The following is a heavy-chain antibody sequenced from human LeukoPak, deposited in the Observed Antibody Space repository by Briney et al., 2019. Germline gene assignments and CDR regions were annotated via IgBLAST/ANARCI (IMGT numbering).Heavy chain of an antibody. CDR1: GGTFSSYA. CDR3: ARDRIAAAGTIDY. D-gene: IGHD6-13*01. V-gene: IGHV1-69*06. Sequence: GSSVKVSCKAPGGTFSSYAISWVRQAPGQGLEWMGGIIPIFGTANYAQKFQGRVTITADKSTSTAYMELSSLRSEDTAVYYCARDRIAAAGTIDYWGQGTLVTVSS. CDR2: IIPIFGTA. J-gene: IGHJ4*02.